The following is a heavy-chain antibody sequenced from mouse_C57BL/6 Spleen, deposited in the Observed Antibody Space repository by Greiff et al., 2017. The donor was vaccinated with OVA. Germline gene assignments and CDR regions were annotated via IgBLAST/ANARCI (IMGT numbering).Heavy chain of an antibody. Sequence: QVQLQQSGAELAKPGASVKLSCKASGYTFTSYWMHWVKQRPGRGLEWIGYLNPSSGYTQYTQKFKDKATLTADKSSSTAYMQLSSLTYDDSAVDYCATGGNYDYAMEDWGQGTSVTVAA. D-gene: IGHD2-1*01. CDR2: LNPSSGYT. J-gene: IGHJ4*01. CDR3: ATGGNYDYAMED. V-gene: IGHV1-7*01. CDR1: GYTFTSYW.